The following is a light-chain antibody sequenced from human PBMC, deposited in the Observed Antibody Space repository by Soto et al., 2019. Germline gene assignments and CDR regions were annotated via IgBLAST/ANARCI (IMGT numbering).Light chain of an antibody. CDR3: KQYNKWTNWK. CDR2: HAS. Sequence: EIFMTHSPSTLSVSPGERCTLSCRASQTVATNLAWYQQKPGQAPRLLIYHASTRATGIPARFSGSGSGTEFTFTISSMQYEDFDVYYCKQYNKWTNWKFGQGKKVDIK. CDR1: QTVATN. J-gene: IGKJ1*01. V-gene: IGKV3D-15*01.